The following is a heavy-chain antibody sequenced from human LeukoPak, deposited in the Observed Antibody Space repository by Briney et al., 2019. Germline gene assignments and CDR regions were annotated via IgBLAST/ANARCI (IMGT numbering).Heavy chain of an antibody. D-gene: IGHD2-15*01. CDR3: ARDLVVVAATYFDY. CDR2: ISSSSSYI. V-gene: IGHV3-21*01. J-gene: IGHJ4*02. CDR1: GFTFSSYS. Sequence: GGSLRLSCAASGFTFSSYSMNWVRQAPGKGLEWVSSISSSSSYIYYADSVKGRFTISRDNAKNSLYPQMNSLRAEDTAVYYCARDLVVVAATYFDYWGQGTLVTVSS.